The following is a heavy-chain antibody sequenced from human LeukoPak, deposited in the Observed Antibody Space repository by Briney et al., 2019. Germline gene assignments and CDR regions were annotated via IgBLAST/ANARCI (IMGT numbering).Heavy chain of an antibody. CDR3: ARDSVVRGVRYYYGMDV. V-gene: IGHV4-30-2*01. Sequence: PSETLSLTCTVSGGSISSGDYYWSWIRQPPGKGLEWIGYIYHSGSTYYNPSLKSRVTISVDRSKNQFSLKLSSVTAADTAVYYCARDSVVRGVRYYYGMDVWGQGTTVTVSS. J-gene: IGHJ6*02. CDR1: GGSISSGDYY. CDR2: IYHSGST. D-gene: IGHD3-10*01.